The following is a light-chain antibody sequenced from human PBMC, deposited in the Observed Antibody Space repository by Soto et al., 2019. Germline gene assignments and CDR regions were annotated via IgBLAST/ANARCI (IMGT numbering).Light chain of an antibody. Sequence: QSALTQAASVSGSPGQSLTISCTGSSSDIGIYNLVSWYRQYSGKAPELLIYEVTKRPSGVSNRFSGSKSGNTASLTISGLQAEDDADYYCCSYVGSNTLVFGGGTKLTVL. J-gene: IGLJ3*02. CDR1: SSDIGIYNL. V-gene: IGLV2-23*02. CDR3: CSYVGSNTLV. CDR2: EVT.